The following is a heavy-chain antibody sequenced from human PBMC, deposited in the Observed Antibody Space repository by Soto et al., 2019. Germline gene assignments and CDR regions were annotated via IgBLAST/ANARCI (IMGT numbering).Heavy chain of an antibody. D-gene: IGHD1-20*01. CDR1: GFTVSSNY. CDR3: ARDLSLTGTGGFDY. Sequence: GGSLRLSCAASGFTVSSNYMSWVRQAPGKGLEWVSVIYSGGSTYYAESVKGRFTISRHNSKNTLYLQMNSLRAEDTAVYYCARDLSLTGTGGFDYWGQGTLVTVSS. CDR2: IYSGGST. V-gene: IGHV3-53*04. J-gene: IGHJ4*02.